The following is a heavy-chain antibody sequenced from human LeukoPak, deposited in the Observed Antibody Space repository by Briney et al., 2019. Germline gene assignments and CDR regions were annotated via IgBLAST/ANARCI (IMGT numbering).Heavy chain of an antibody. Sequence: GGTLRLSCVASGLTLSSYGVSWVRQAPGKGLEWVSYVSATGYTTSYADSVKGRFTISRDNAKNTLYLQMNSLRAEDTAVYYCARGGVYSSSSFDYWGQGTLVTVSS. CDR3: ARGGVYSSSSFDY. D-gene: IGHD6-6*01. J-gene: IGHJ4*02. CDR1: GLTLSSYG. V-gene: IGHV3-23*01. CDR2: VSATGYTT.